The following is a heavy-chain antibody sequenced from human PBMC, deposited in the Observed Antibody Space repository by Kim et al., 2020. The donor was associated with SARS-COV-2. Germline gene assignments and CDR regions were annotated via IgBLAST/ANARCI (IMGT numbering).Heavy chain of an antibody. Sequence: SVKGRFTISRENAKNSLYLQMNSLRAGDTAVYYCARAGIAAAGTAWYFDLWGRGTLVTVSS. V-gene: IGHV3-13*01. CDR3: ARAGIAAAGTAWYFDL. J-gene: IGHJ2*01. D-gene: IGHD6-13*01.